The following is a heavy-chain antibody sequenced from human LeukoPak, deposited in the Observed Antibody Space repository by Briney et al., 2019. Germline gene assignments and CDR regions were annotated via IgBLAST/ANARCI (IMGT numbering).Heavy chain of an antibody. Sequence: SETLSLTCTVSGDSISSYYWSWIRQPAGKGLEWIGRLYTGGSTNYNPSLKSRVTIPLDTSRNQFSLKLNSVTAADTAVYYCAKSNGYGLVDIWGQGTMVTVSS. V-gene: IGHV4-4*07. CDR2: LYTGGST. CDR1: GDSISSYY. CDR3: AKSNGYGLVDI. D-gene: IGHD3-10*01. J-gene: IGHJ3*02.